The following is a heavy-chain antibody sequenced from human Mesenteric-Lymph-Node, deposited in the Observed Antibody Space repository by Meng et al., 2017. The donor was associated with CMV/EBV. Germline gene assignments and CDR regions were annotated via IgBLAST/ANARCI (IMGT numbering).Heavy chain of an antibody. D-gene: IGHD3-3*01. CDR2: IRSKAYGGTT. CDR3: TKGPRLEWLYNGMDV. Sequence: GGSLRLSCRASGFTFGDYAMSWVRQAPGKGLEWVGFIRSKAYGGTTEYAASVKGRITISRDDSKSIAYLQMNSLKTEDTAVYYCTKGPRLEWLYNGMDVWGQGTTVTVSS. J-gene: IGHJ6*02. V-gene: IGHV3-49*04. CDR1: GFTFGDYA.